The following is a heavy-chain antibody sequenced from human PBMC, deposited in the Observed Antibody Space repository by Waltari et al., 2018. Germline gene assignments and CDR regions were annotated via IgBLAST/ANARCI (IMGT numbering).Heavy chain of an antibody. CDR1: GFTFSSYA. CDR3: AKPRYFLVPQDS. J-gene: IGHJ3*01. V-gene: IGHV3-23*01. Sequence: EVQLLESGGGLVQPGGSLRLSCAASGFTFSSYAMSGVRQAPGTGLEWVSALSGSGGSTYYADSVKGRFTISRDNSKNTLYLQMNSLRAEDTAVYYCAKPRYFLVPQDSWGQGTMVTVSS. CDR2: LSGSGGST. D-gene: IGHD1-1*01.